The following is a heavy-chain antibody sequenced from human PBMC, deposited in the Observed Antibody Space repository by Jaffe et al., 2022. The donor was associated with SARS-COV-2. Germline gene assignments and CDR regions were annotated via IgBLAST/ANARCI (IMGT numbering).Heavy chain of an antibody. CDR2: IYYSGST. CDR1: GGSISSYY. V-gene: IGHV4-59*01. CDR3: ARGRWLQQTTPYYFDY. Sequence: QVQLQESGPGLVKPSETLSLTCTVSGGSISSYYWSWIRQPPGKGLEWIGYIYYSGSTNYNPSLKSRVTISVDTSKNQFSLKLSSVTAADTAVYYCARGRWLQQTTPYYFDYWGQGTLVTVSS. J-gene: IGHJ4*02. D-gene: IGHD2-15*01.